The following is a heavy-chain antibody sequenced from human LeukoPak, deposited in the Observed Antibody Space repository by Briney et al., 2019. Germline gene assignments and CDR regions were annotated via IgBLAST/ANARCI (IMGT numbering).Heavy chain of an antibody. D-gene: IGHD2-8*02. CDR2: IYSGGST. CDR1: GFTFSNLA. Sequence: GGSLRLSCAASGFTFSNLAMSWVRQAPGKGLEWVSVIYSGGSTYYADSVKGRFTISRDDSKNTLYLQMNSLRAEDTAVYYCARDAGGYGMDVWGQGTTVTVSS. CDR3: ARDAGGYGMDV. V-gene: IGHV3-66*01. J-gene: IGHJ6*02.